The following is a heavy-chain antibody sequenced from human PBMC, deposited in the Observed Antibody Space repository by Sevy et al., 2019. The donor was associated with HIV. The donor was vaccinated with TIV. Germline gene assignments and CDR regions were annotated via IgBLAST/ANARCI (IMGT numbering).Heavy chain of an antibody. J-gene: IGHJ4*02. CDR3: VRGGWGSGYYYNEIDY. CDR1: RFTFSSYA. Sequence: GGSLRLSCSASRFTFSSYALHWVRQAPGKGLEYVSTISDNGGSTYYADSVKGRFTISRDNSKNTLYLQMSSLRAEDTVVYYCVRGGWGSGYYYNEIDYWGQGTLVTVSS. D-gene: IGHD3-10*01. V-gene: IGHV3-64D*06. CDR2: ISDNGGST.